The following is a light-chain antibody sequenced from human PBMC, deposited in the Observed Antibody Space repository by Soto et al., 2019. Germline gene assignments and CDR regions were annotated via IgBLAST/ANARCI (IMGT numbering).Light chain of an antibody. J-gene: IGKJ4*01. CDR3: QQYSNWILT. V-gene: IGKV3-15*01. Sequence: EIVMTQSPATLSVSPGERATLSCRASQSVRSNLAWYQQKPGQVPRLLIYGASTRATGIPARFSGIGSGTEFTLSINNLQSEDFAVYYCQQYSNWILTFGGGTKVEIK. CDR1: QSVRSN. CDR2: GAS.